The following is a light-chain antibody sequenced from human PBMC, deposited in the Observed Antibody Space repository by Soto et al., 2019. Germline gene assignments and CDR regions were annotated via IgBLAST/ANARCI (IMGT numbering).Light chain of an antibody. V-gene: IGKV3-15*01. CDR2: GAS. CDR1: QSVSSN. J-gene: IGKJ2*01. Sequence: EIVMTQSPATLSMSPGERATLSCRASQSVSSNLVWYQQKPGQAHRLLIYGASTRANGIPDRFSGGGSGTEFTLTISSLQSEDFAVYYCQQYNNWPPYTFGQGTKLEIK. CDR3: QQYNNWPPYT.